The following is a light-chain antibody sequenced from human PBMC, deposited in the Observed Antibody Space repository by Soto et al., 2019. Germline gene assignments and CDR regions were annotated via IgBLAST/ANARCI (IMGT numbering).Light chain of an antibody. Sequence: IVMTQSPATLSVYPGERATLSCRASQSVSSNLAWYQQKPGQAPRLLIYGASTRATGIPARFSGSGSGTEFTLTISSLQSEDFAVYYCQQYNNWPTWTFGQGTKVDIK. J-gene: IGKJ1*01. V-gene: IGKV3-15*01. CDR2: GAS. CDR1: QSVSSN. CDR3: QQYNNWPTWT.